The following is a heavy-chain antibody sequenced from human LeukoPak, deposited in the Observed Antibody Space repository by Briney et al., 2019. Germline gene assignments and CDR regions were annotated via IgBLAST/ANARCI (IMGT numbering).Heavy chain of an antibody. D-gene: IGHD3-10*01. V-gene: IGHV4-30-4*01. CDR1: GGSISSGDYY. CDR2: IYYSGST. Sequence: KASETLSLTCTVSGGSISSGDYYWSWIRQPPGKGLEWIGYIYYSGSTYYNPSLKSRVTISVDTSKNQFSLKLSSVTAADTAVYYCARSITMVRGVIGYFDYWGQGTLVTVSS. CDR3: ARSITMVRGVIGYFDY. J-gene: IGHJ4*02.